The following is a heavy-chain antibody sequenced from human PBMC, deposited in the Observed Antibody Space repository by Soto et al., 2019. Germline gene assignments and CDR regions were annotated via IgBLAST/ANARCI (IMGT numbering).Heavy chain of an antibody. Sequence: PSETLSLTCTVAGGSISGYYGSRIRQPPGKGLEWIGYMFYSGSTKYNPSLRSRVTMSVDTSKNQVSLKLPSLTAADPALFYSAKAIPLFGPVPTVWAQGTPVLVSS. J-gene: IGHJ4*02. CDR3: AKAIPLFGPVPTV. CDR1: GGSISGYY. V-gene: IGHV4-59*04. D-gene: IGHD3-3*01. CDR2: MFYSGST.